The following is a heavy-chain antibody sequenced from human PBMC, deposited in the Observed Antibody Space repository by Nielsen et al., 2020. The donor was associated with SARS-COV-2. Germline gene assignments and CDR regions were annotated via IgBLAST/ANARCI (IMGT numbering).Heavy chain of an antibody. J-gene: IGHJ5*02. Sequence: ASVKVSCNASAYTFTSNYMHWGRQAPGQGLEWMGIINPSGGSTSYAQKFQGRVTMTRDTSTSTVNMELSSLRSEDTAVYYCARVRTTGTTLSWFDPWGQGTLVTVSS. CDR2: INPSGGST. V-gene: IGHV1-46*01. CDR3: ARVRTTGTTLSWFDP. CDR1: AYTFTSNY. D-gene: IGHD1-1*01.